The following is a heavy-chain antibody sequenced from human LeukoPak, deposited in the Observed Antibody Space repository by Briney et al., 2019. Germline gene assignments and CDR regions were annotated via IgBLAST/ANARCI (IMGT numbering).Heavy chain of an antibody. D-gene: IGHD6-6*01. CDR3: AVRSSSSPFHYYYYMDV. V-gene: IGHV4-30-4*08. Sequence: ASQTLSLTCTVSGGSISSGDYYWSWIRQPPGKGLEWIGYIYYSGSTYYNPSLKSRVTISVDTSKNQFSLKLSSVTAADTAVYYCAVRSSSSPFHYYYYMDVWGKGITVTVSS. CDR2: IYYSGST. J-gene: IGHJ6*03. CDR1: GGSISSGDYY.